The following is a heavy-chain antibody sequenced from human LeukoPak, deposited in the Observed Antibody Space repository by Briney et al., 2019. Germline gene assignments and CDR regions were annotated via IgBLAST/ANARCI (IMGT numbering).Heavy chain of an antibody. V-gene: IGHV3-33*01. Sequence: PGGSLRLSCAVSGFNFRTSAMHWVRQAPGKGLEWVAVIWYDGSNKYYADSVKGRFTVSRDNSKNTLYLQMNSLRAEDTAVYYCARDPGGGGRYYFDYWGQGTLVTVSS. CDR2: IWYDGSNK. CDR1: GFNFRTSA. CDR3: ARDPGGGGRYYFDY. D-gene: IGHD3-9*01. J-gene: IGHJ4*02.